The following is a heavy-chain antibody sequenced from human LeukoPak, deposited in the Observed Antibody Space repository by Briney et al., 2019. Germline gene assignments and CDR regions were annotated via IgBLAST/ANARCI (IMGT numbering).Heavy chain of an antibody. D-gene: IGHD5-18*01. CDR3: ATGYSYGPDNWFDP. J-gene: IGHJ5*02. CDR2: IYYSGST. Sequence: SETLSLTCTVSGGSISSSSYYWGWIRQPPGKGLEWFGSIYYSGSTYYNPSLKSRVTISVDTSKNEFSLKLSSVTAADTAVYYCATGYSYGPDNWFDPWGQGTLVTVSS. CDR1: GGSISSSSYY. V-gene: IGHV4-39*01.